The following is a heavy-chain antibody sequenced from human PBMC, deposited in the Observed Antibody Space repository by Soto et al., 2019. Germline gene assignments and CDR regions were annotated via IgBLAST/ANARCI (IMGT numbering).Heavy chain of an antibody. CDR3: ARARATIAAAAIFDC. D-gene: IGHD6-13*01. Sequence: QVQLQESGPGLVKPSGTLSLTCAVSGGSISTSNWWSWVRQPPGKGLEWIGEVYRTGSTNYNPSRESRITISVDKSKNQFSLKLTSVTAADTAVYYCARARATIAAAAIFDCWGQGTLVTVSS. CDR2: VYRTGST. V-gene: IGHV4-4*02. J-gene: IGHJ4*02. CDR1: GGSISTSNW.